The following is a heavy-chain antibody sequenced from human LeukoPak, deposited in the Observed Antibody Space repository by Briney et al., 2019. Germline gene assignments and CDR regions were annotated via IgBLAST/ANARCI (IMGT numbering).Heavy chain of an antibody. D-gene: IGHD5-18*01. J-gene: IGHJ5*02. CDR2: IIPIFGTA. Sequence: GASVKVSCKASGGTFSSYAISWVRQAPGQGLEWMGGIIPIFGTANYAQKFQGRVTITADKSTSTAYMELSSLRSEDTAVYYCATCGYAKNWFDPWGQGTLVTVSS. CDR1: GGTFSSYA. V-gene: IGHV1-69*06. CDR3: ATCGYAKNWFDP.